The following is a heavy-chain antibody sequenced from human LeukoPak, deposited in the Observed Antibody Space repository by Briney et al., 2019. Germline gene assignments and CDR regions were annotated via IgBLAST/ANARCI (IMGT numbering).Heavy chain of an antibody. Sequence: ASVKVSCKASGYTFTGYYMHWVRQAPGQGLEWMGWINPNSGGTNYAQKFQGRVTMTRDTSISTAYMELSRLRSDDTAVYYCARDNGYSYGVFFDYWGQGTLVTVSS. CDR3: ARDNGYSYGVFFDY. CDR2: INPNSGGT. D-gene: IGHD5-18*01. CDR1: GYTFTGYY. J-gene: IGHJ4*02. V-gene: IGHV1-2*02.